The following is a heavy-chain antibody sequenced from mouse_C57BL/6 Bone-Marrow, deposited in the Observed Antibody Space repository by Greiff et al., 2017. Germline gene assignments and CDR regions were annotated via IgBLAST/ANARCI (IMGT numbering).Heavy chain of an antibody. D-gene: IGHD2-5*01. CDR1: GYTFTDYY. V-gene: IGHV1-26*01. CDR3: ARDSNYGYFDV. CDR2: INPNNGGT. Sequence: VQLQQSGPELVKPGASVKISCKASGYTFTDYYMTWVKQSHGKSLEWIGDINPNNGGTSYNQKFKGKATLTVDNSSSTAYMELRSLTSEDSAVYYCARDSNYGYFDVWGTGTTVTVSS. J-gene: IGHJ1*03.